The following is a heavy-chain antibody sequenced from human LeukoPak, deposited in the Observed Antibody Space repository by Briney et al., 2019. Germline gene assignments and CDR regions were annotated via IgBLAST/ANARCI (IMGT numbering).Heavy chain of an antibody. CDR3: ARDPPFIIGTTFFDY. V-gene: IGHV3-21*01. D-gene: IGHD1-20*01. CDR1: GFTFSSYS. CDR2: VSTSSTYI. Sequence: GGSLRLSCAASGFTFSSYSMNWVRQAPGKGLEWVSSVSTSSTYIYYADSVKGRFTISRDNAKNSLYLQMNSLRAEDTAVYYCARDPPFIIGTTFFDYWGQGTLVTVSS. J-gene: IGHJ4*02.